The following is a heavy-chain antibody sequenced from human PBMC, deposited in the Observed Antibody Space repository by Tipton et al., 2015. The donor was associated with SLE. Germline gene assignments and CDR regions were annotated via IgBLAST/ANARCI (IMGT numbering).Heavy chain of an antibody. D-gene: IGHD5-12*01. CDR3: ARGVREWLRPAAY. Sequence: TLSLTCTVSGCSISSSSNYWGWIRQPPGKGLEWIGSIYHSGSTYYNPSLKSRVTISVDTSKNQFSLKLSSVTAADTAMYYCARGVREWLRPAAYWGQGTLVTVSS. CDR2: IYHSGST. V-gene: IGHV4-39*07. CDR1: GCSISSSSNY. J-gene: IGHJ4*02.